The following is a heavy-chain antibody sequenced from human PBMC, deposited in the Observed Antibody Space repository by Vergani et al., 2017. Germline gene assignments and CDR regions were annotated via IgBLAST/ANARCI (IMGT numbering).Heavy chain of an antibody. Sequence: EVQLVESGGGLVKPGGSLRLSCAASGFTFSSYSMNWVRQAPGKGLEWVSYISSSSSTIYYADSVKGRFTISRDNAKNSLYLQMNSLRAEDTAVYYCAKLELTGYYYYMDVWGKGTTVTVSS. CDR2: ISSSSSTI. CDR3: AKLELTGYYYYMDV. J-gene: IGHJ6*03. CDR1: GFTFSSYS. D-gene: IGHD1-7*01. V-gene: IGHV3-48*01.